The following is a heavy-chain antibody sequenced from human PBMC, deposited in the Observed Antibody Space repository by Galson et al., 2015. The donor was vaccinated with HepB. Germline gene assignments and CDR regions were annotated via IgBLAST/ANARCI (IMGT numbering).Heavy chain of an antibody. D-gene: IGHD2-2*01. J-gene: IGHJ4*02. Sequence: SVKVSCKASGYTFTSYYMHWVRQAPGQGLEWMGIINPSGGSTSYAQKFQGRVTMTRDTSTSTVYMELSSLRSEDTAVYYCARERGPNCSSTSCYFDYWGQGTLVTVSS. CDR1: GYTFTSYY. CDR2: INPSGGST. V-gene: IGHV1-46*01. CDR3: ARERGPNCSSTSCYFDY.